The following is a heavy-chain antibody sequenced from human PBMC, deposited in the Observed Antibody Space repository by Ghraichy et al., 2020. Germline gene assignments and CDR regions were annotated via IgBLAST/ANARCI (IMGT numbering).Heavy chain of an antibody. CDR1: GFTFSSYA. CDR2: ISYDGSNK. CDR3: ARGTYYDFWSGYYTDEISSGFDY. Sequence: GGSLRLSCAASGFTFSSYAMHWVRQAPGKGLEWVAVISYDGSNKYYADSVKGRFTISRDNSKNTLYLQMNSLRAEDTAVYYCARGTYYDFWSGYYTDEISSGFDYWGQGTLVTVSS. D-gene: IGHD3-3*01. V-gene: IGHV3-30-3*01. J-gene: IGHJ4*02.